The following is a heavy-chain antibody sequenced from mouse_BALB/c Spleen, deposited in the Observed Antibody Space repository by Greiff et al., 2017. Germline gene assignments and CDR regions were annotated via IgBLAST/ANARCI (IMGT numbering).Heavy chain of an antibody. CDR1: GFSLTGYG. CDR3: ARDHRYDGGWFAY. D-gene: IGHD2-14*01. Sequence: VKLMESGPGLVAPSQSLSITCTVSGFSLTGYGVNWVRQPPGKGLEWLGMIWGDGSTDYNSALKSRLSISKDNSKSQVFLKMNSLQTDDTARYYCARDHRYDGGWFAYWGQGTLVTVSA. J-gene: IGHJ3*01. V-gene: IGHV2-6-7*01. CDR2: IWGDGST.